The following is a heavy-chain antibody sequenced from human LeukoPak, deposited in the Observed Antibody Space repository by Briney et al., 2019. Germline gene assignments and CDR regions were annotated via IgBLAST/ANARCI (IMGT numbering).Heavy chain of an antibody. J-gene: IGHJ4*02. CDR3: AKDGPVRVAGLFDY. V-gene: IGHV3-23*01. CDR1: GFTFSSYA. Sequence: PGGSLRLSCAASGFTFSSYAMSWVRQAPGKGLEWVTAISGSGGSTYYADSVKGRFTISRDNSKNTLYLQMNSLRAEDTAVYYSAKDGPVRVAGLFDYWGQGTLVTVSS. CDR2: ISGSGGST. D-gene: IGHD6-19*01.